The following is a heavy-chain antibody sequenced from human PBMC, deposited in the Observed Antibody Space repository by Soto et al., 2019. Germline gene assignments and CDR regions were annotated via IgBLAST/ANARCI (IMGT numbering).Heavy chain of an antibody. Sequence: GGSLRLSCAASGFTFSSYGMHWVRQAPGKGLEWVAVVWYDGSNKYYADSVKGRFTISRDNSKSTLYLQMNSLRAEDTAVYYCARDLNHDDYGDYVGNYWGQGPLVTVSS. V-gene: IGHV3-33*01. D-gene: IGHD4-17*01. J-gene: IGHJ4*02. CDR1: GFTFSSYG. CDR3: ARDLNHDDYGDYVGNY. CDR2: VWYDGSNK.